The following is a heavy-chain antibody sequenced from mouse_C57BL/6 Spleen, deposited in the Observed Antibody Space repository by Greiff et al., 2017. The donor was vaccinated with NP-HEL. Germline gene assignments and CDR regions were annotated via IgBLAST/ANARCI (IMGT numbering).Heavy chain of an antibody. CDR1: GYTFTSYW. CDR3: ARGRYGNRVRAMDY. CDR2: IYPGSGST. D-gene: IGHD2-10*02. J-gene: IGHJ4*01. Sequence: QVQLQQPGAELVKPGASVKMSCKASGYTFTSYWITWVKQRPGQGLEWIGDIYPGSGSTNYNEKFKSKATLTVDTSSSTAYMQLSSLTSEDSAVYYWARGRYGNRVRAMDYWGQGTSVTVSS. V-gene: IGHV1-55*01.